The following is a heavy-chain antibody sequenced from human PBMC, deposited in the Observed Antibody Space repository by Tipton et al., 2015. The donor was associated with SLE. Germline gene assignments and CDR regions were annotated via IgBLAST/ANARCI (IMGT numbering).Heavy chain of an antibody. CDR3: ARGSGWFNFDY. CDR2: INPSGGST. V-gene: IGHV1-46*01. CDR1: GYTFTSYG. J-gene: IGHJ4*02. Sequence: QSGPEVKKPGASVKVSCKASGYTFTSYGISWVRQAPGQGLEWMGIINPSGGSTSYAQKFQGRVTMTRDTSTSTVYMELSSLRSDDKAVYYGARGSGWFNFDYWGQGTLVTVSS. D-gene: IGHD6-19*01.